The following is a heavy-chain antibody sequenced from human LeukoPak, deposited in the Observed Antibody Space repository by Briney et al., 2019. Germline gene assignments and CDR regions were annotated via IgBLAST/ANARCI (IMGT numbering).Heavy chain of an antibody. Sequence: GGSLRLSCAASGFTFNTYSMNWVRQAPGKGLEWVSSISSSSSYIYYADSVKGRFIIPRDNANNSLFLQMNSLRAEDSAVYYCARFRSGSSYDYWGQGTLVTVSS. CDR1: GFTFNTYS. CDR3: ARFRSGSSYDY. CDR2: ISSSSSYI. J-gene: IGHJ4*02. V-gene: IGHV3-21*01. D-gene: IGHD3-22*01.